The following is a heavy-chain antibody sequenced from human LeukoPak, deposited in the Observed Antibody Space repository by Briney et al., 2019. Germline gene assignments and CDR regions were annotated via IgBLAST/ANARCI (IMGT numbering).Heavy chain of an antibody. CDR3: AREESGYSSSWYRDFGY. J-gene: IGHJ4*02. Sequence: GGSLRLSCAASGFTFSSYWLTWVRQAPGKGLEWVANIKQDGSEKNYVDSVMGRFTISRDNAKNSLYLQMNSLRVEDTAVYYCAREESGYSSSWYRDFGYWGQGTLVTVSS. V-gene: IGHV3-7*03. CDR2: IKQDGSEK. D-gene: IGHD6-13*01. CDR1: GFTFSSYW.